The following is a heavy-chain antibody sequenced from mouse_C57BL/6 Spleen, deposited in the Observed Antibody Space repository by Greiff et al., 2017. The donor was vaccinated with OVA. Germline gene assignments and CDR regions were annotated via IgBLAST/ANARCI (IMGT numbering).Heavy chain of an antibody. D-gene: IGHD2-4*01. CDR3: ARHEGLRRKDWFAY. CDR1: GFTFSSYG. CDR2: ISSGGSYT. J-gene: IGHJ3*01. V-gene: IGHV5-6*01. Sequence: EVQVVESGGDLVKPGGSLKLSCAASGFTFSSYGMSWVRQTPDKRLEWVATISSGGSYTYYPDSVKGRFTISRDNAKNTLYLQMSSLKSEDTAMYYCARHEGLRRKDWFAYWGQGTLVTVSA.